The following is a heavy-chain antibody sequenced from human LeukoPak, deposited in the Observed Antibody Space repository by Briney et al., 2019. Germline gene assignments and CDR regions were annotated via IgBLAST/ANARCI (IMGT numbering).Heavy chain of an antibody. CDR2: TNLEGSEK. V-gene: IGHV3-7*01. J-gene: IGHJ4*02. D-gene: IGHD2-8*01. CDR3: ARDATYCTNGVCYTRFDY. CDR1: GFTFSNAW. Sequence: PGVSLRLSCAASGFTFSNAWMSWVRQAPGKGLEGGARTNLEGSEKYYVESVKGRFTISRDNPQNSLYLEMNSLRAEDTAVYYCARDATYCTNGVCYTRFDYWGQGTLVTVFS.